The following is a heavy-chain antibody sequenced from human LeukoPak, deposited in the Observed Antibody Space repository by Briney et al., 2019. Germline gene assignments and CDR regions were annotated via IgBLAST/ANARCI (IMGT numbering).Heavy chain of an antibody. CDR1: GFTFSSYG. CDR2: IWYDGSNK. V-gene: IGHV3-33*01. Sequence: PGRSLRLSCAASGFTFSSYGMHWVRQAPGKGLEWVAVIWYDGSNKYYADSVRGRFTISRDNSKNTLYLQMNSLRDEDTAVYYCASIDYYGSGKKHYYYGMDVWGQGTTVTVSS. J-gene: IGHJ6*02. D-gene: IGHD3-10*01. CDR3: ASIDYYGSGKKHYYYGMDV.